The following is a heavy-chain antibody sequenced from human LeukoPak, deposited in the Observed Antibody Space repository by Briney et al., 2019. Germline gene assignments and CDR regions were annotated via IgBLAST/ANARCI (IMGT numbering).Heavy chain of an antibody. D-gene: IGHD6-19*01. CDR2: ISGSGGST. CDR3: AKSGSGWLYNWFDP. J-gene: IGHJ5*02. CDR1: GFTFSSYA. V-gene: IGHV3-23*01. Sequence: GGSLRLSCTASGFTFSSYAMSWVRQAPGKGLEWVSAISGSGGSTYYADSVKGRFTISRDNSKNTLYLQMNSLRAEDTAVYYCAKSGSGWLYNWFDPWGQGTLVTVSS.